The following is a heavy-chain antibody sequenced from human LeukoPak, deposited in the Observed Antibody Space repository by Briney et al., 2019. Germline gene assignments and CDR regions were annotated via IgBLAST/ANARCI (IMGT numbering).Heavy chain of an antibody. V-gene: IGHV3-23*01. CDR2: ITDSGGRT. D-gene: IGHD3-22*01. CDR1: GFTFSNYA. J-gene: IGHJ1*01. Sequence: GGSLRLSCAASGFTFSNYAMNWVRQAPGKGLEWVSTITDSGGRTFYADSLKGRFTISRDNSKKMLYLQMNSLRPEDTGVYYCASAPSEIGGYYPEYFRHWGQGTLVTVSS. CDR3: ASAPSEIGGYYPEYFRH.